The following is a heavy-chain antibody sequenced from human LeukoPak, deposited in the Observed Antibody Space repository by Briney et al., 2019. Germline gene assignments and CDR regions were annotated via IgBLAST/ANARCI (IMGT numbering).Heavy chain of an antibody. Sequence: ASVKVSCKASGYTFTSYDINWVRQATGQGLEWMGWMNPNSGNTGYAQKFQGRVAMTRNTSISTAYMELSSLRSEDTAVYYCARGGETYYYDSSGSNYFDYWGQGTLVTVSS. V-gene: IGHV1-8*01. J-gene: IGHJ4*02. CDR1: GYTFTSYD. CDR2: MNPNSGNT. CDR3: ARGGETYYYDSSGSNYFDY. D-gene: IGHD3-22*01.